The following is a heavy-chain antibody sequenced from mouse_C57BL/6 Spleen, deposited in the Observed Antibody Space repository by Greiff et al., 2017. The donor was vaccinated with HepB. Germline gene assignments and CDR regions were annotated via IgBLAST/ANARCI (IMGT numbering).Heavy chain of an antibody. CDR1: GYTFTDYY. Sequence: EVQLQQSGPELVKPGASVKISCKASGYTFTDYYMNWVKQSHGKSLEWIGAINPNNGGTSYNQKFKGKATLTVDKSSSTAYMELRSLTSEDSAVYYCARGLRLHFDYWGQGTTLTVSS. CDR2: INPNNGGT. D-gene: IGHD2-4*01. CDR3: ARGLRLHFDY. J-gene: IGHJ2*01. V-gene: IGHV1-26*01.